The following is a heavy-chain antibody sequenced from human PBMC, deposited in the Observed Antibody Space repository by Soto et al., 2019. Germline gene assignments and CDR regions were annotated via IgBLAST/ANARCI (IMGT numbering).Heavy chain of an antibody. V-gene: IGHV4-4*07. D-gene: IGHD6-19*01. CDR3: ARDREAGYNFYYSMDV. CDR1: GADINTYS. Sequence: SETLSLTCSVSGADINTYSWTWIRQPAGKGLEWIGRIYTSASINYNPSLKGRVTLSVDTSTNQVSLRLASVTAAENAIYYCARDREAGYNFYYSMDVWGQGTTVTV. J-gene: IGHJ6*02. CDR2: IYTSASI.